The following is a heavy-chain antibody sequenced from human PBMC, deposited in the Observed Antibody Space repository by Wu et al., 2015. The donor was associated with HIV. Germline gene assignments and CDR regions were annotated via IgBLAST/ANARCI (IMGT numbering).Heavy chain of an antibody. V-gene: IGHV1-2*02. J-gene: IGHJ4*02. Sequence: QVQLVQSGTEVKKPGASVKVSCKASRYAFTDYYIHWVRQAPGQGLEWMGWINPNSGGKNYAQKFQGRVTMTRDTSISTAYMELSSLRSDDTAIYYCARAPTGGRSYFDYWGQGTLVSVSS. CDR2: INPNSGGK. CDR3: ARAPTGGRSYFDY. CDR1: RYAFTDYY. D-gene: IGHD3-10*01.